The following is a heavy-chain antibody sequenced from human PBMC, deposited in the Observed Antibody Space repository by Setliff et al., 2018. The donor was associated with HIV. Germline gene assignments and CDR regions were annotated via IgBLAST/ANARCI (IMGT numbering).Heavy chain of an antibody. Sequence: ASVKVSCKASGYTFIGDYMHWVRQAPGQGLEWMGWINPNSGGTNFAQKFQGRVTLTRDTSISTAYMELSRLRSDDTAVYYCARGGLATGAFDIWGQGTMVTVSS. CDR1: GYTFIGDY. CDR2: INPNSGGT. J-gene: IGHJ3*02. CDR3: ARGGLATGAFDI. D-gene: IGHD5-12*01. V-gene: IGHV1-2*02.